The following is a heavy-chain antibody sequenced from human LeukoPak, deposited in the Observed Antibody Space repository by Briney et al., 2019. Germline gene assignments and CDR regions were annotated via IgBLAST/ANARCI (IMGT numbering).Heavy chain of an antibody. J-gene: IGHJ6*03. CDR2: IYSGGGT. Sequence: PGGSLRLSCALSGFIVSSNYMSWVRQAPGKGLEWVSVIYSGGGTNYADSVKGRFTISRDKSKNTLYLQMNSLRAEDTAVYYCARDQDYMDVWGKGTTVTISS. CDR1: GFIVSSNY. CDR3: ARDQDYMDV. V-gene: IGHV3-66*01.